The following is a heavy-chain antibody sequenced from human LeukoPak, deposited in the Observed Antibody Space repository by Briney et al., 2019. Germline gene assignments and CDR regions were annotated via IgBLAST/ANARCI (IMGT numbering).Heavy chain of an antibody. V-gene: IGHV1-2*02. Sequence: ASVKVSCKDSGYTFTSYATHWVRQAPGQGLEWMGWITPSGGTNYPQKFQGRVAITRGTSITTAYMDLSRLTSDDTAVYYCARDRYGDGFVHCDYWGQGALVTVSS. CDR1: GYTFTSYA. CDR3: ARDRYGDGFVHCDY. J-gene: IGHJ4*02. CDR2: ITPSGGT. D-gene: IGHD5-24*01.